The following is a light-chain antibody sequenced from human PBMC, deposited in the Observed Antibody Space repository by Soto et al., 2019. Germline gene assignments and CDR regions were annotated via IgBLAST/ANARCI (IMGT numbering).Light chain of an antibody. V-gene: IGKV3-15*01. CDR3: QQYDEWPLT. Sequence: ENLMTQSPATLSASPGERATLSCRASQNVKTRLAWYQQKPGQAPRLLIYDAFTRASGIPARFSGSASGTEFTLTISSLQSEDFAVYYCQQYDEWPLTFGGGTKVEIK. CDR2: DAF. J-gene: IGKJ4*01. CDR1: QNVKTR.